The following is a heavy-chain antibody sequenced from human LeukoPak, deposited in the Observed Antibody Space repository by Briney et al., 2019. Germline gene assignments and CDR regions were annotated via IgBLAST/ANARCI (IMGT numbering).Heavy chain of an antibody. CDR2: ISGSGGST. CDR1: GFTFSSYG. Sequence: PGGSLRLSCAASGFTFSSYGVSWVRQAPGKGLEWVSAISGSGGSTYYADSVKGRFTISRDNSKNSLYLQMNSLRAEDTALYYCAGDGSQLWFYYYYYMDVWGKGTTVTVSS. J-gene: IGHJ6*03. CDR3: AGDGSQLWFYYYYYMDV. V-gene: IGHV3-23*01. D-gene: IGHD5-18*01.